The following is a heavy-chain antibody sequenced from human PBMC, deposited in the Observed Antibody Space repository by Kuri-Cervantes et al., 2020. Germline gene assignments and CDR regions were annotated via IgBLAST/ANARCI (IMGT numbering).Heavy chain of an antibody. V-gene: IGHV2-5*02. Sequence: SGPTLVKPTQTLTLTCTFSGFSLSTSGVGVGWIRQPPGEALEWLALIYWDDDKRYSPSLKSRLTITKDTSKNQVVLTMTNMDPVDTATYYCAHSSSSWYGGPTYFDYWGQGTLVTVSS. CDR2: IYWDDDK. CDR1: GFSLSTSGVG. CDR3: AHSSSSWYGGPTYFDY. J-gene: IGHJ4*02. D-gene: IGHD6-13*01.